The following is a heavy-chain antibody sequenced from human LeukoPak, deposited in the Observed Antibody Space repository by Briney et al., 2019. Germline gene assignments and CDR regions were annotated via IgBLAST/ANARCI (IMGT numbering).Heavy chain of an antibody. J-gene: IGHJ4*02. CDR1: GGSISSYY. CDR3: ARSDGYNYGFDY. D-gene: IGHD5-24*01. Sequence: PSETLSLTCAVSGGSISSYYRSWVRHPPGKGLEWMGYIYYSGSTNYNTSLKRRVTTSVDQSKNQFPLKLSSVSAADTAVYYCARSDGYNYGFDYWGQGTLVTVSS. V-gene: IGHV4-59*01. CDR2: IYYSGST.